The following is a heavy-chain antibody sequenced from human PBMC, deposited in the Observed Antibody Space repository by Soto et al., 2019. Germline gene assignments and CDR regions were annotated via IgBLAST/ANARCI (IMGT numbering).Heavy chain of an antibody. D-gene: IGHD3-9*01. V-gene: IGHV1-3*01. J-gene: IGHJ4*02. Sequence: ASVKVSCKASGYTFTSYAMHWVRQAPGQRLEWMGWINAGNGNTKYSQKFQGRVTITRDTSASTAYMELSSLRSDDTAVYYCARGWILTGFDYWGQGTLVTVSS. CDR2: INAGNGNT. CDR1: GYTFTSYA. CDR3: ARGWILTGFDY.